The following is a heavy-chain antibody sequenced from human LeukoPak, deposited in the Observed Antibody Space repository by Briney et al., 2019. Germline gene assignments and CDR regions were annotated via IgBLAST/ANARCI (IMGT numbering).Heavy chain of an antibody. CDR3: ARVEDYGDYVGSYYYGMDV. CDR2: ISAYNGNT. CDR1: GYTFTSYG. D-gene: IGHD4-17*01. J-gene: IGHJ6*02. V-gene: IGHV1-18*01. Sequence: ASVNVSCKASGYTFTSYGISWVRQAPGQGLEWMGWISAYNGNTNYVQKLQGRVTMTTDTSTSTAYMELRSLRSDDTAVYYCARVEDYGDYVGSYYYGMDVWGQGTTVTVSS.